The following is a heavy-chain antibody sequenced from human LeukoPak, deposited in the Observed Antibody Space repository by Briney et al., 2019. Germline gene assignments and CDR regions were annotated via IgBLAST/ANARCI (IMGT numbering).Heavy chain of an antibody. J-gene: IGHJ5*02. D-gene: IGHD2-2*01. Sequence: QTLSLTCVISGDRVSSNNAAWNWIRQSSSRGLEWLGSTYYRSKWYSYYAVSVKGRIISNPDTSKNQFSLQRNSVTPEDTAVYYCARRLTQYDCFDPWGQGILVTVSS. CDR1: GDRVSSNNAA. V-gene: IGHV6-1*01. CDR3: ARRLTQYDCFDP. CDR2: TYYRSKWYS.